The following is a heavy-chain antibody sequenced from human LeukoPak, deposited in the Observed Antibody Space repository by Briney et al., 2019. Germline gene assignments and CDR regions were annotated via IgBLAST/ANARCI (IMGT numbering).Heavy chain of an antibody. Sequence: PGGSLRLSCAASGFTFSSYSMNWVRQAPGKGLEWVSSISSSSSYIYYADSVKGRFTISRDNSKNTLYLQMNSLRAEDTAVYYCASLPVGIGYDFWSGYFSGGMDVWGQGTTVTVSS. CDR3: ASLPVGIGYDFWSGYFSGGMDV. D-gene: IGHD3-3*01. CDR2: ISSSSSYI. V-gene: IGHV3-21*04. J-gene: IGHJ6*02. CDR1: GFTFSSYS.